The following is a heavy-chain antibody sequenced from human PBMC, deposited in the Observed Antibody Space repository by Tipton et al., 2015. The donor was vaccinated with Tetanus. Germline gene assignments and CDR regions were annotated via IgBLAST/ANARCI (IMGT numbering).Heavy chain of an antibody. Sequence: AASGFTVSNNHMSWVRQAPGKGLEWVSIIYGGGAIFYADSVKGRFTISRDNSKNTLFLQMNRLRVEDTAVYYCLGHGGYSYLGQGTLVTVSS. V-gene: IGHV3-53*01. J-gene: IGHJ4*02. CDR1: GFTVSNNH. CDR3: LGHGGYSY. CDR2: IYGGGAI. D-gene: IGHD3-22*01.